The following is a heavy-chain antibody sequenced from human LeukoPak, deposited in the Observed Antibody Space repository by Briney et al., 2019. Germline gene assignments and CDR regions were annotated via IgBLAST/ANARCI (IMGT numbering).Heavy chain of an antibody. CDR3: ARETSPSQWLGGWYAFDI. D-gene: IGHD6-19*01. Sequence: GGSLRLSCAASGFSFSKDWMSWVRQAPGKGLEWVANIKKDGSEKYYVDSVKGRFTVSRDNAKNSLYLQMNSLRAEDTAVYYCARETSPSQWLGGWYAFDIWGQGTMVTVSS. CDR1: GFSFSKDW. CDR2: IKKDGSEK. V-gene: IGHV3-7*01. J-gene: IGHJ3*02.